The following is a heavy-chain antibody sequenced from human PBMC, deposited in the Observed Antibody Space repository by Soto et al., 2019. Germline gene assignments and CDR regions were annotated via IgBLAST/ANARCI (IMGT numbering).Heavy chain of an antibody. CDR1: GGSISSSSYY. Sequence: SETLSLTCTVSGGSISSSSYYWGWIRQPPGKGLEWIGSIYYSGSTYYNPSLKSRVTISVDTSKNQFSLKLSSVTAADTAVYYCGRPESGLARGDSWGQGTLVTVSS. J-gene: IGHJ4*02. CDR3: GRPESGLARGDS. D-gene: IGHD5-12*01. CDR2: IYYSGST. V-gene: IGHV4-39*01.